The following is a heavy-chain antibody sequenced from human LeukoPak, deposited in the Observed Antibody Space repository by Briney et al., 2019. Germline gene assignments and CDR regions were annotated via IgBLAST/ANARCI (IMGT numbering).Heavy chain of an antibody. CDR2: ISGSGGST. V-gene: IGHV3-23*01. CDR1: GFTFSSYA. D-gene: IGHD3-10*01. J-gene: IGHJ4*02. CDR3: ATHSPVYYYGSGSYYYFDY. Sequence: GGSLRLSCAASGFTFSSYAMSWVRQAPGKGLEWVSAISGSGGSTYYADSVKGRFTISRDNSKSTLYLQMNSLRAEDTAVYYCATHSPVYYYGSGSYYYFDYWGQGTLVTVSS.